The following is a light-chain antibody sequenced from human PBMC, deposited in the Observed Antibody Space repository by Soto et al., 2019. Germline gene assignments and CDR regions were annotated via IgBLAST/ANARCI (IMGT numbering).Light chain of an antibody. J-gene: IGKJ5*01. Sequence: VVTQSPSSLSASPGDTVTISCRASQRVSSNLAWYQQKPGQAPRLLIYGASTMDTGIPARFSGSGSGTEFTLTISSLQPEDFAVYYCHQYGNLPKTFGQGTRVEI. CDR1: QRVSSN. CDR2: GAS. CDR3: HQYGNLPKT. V-gene: IGKV3-15*01.